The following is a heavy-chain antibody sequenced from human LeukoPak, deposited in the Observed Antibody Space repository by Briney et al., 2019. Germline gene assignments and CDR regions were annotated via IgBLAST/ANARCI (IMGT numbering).Heavy chain of an antibody. V-gene: IGHV1-2*02. D-gene: IGHD7-27*01. CDR3: ARDGDAGAFDT. CDR1: GYTFTGYY. J-gene: IGHJ3*02. Sequence: GASVKVSCKASGYTFTGYYMHWVRQAPGQGLEWMGWINPNSGGTNYEQKFQGTVTMTRDTSISTAYMELSRLRSDGTAVYYCARDGDAGAFDTWGQGAMVTVSS. CDR2: INPNSGGT.